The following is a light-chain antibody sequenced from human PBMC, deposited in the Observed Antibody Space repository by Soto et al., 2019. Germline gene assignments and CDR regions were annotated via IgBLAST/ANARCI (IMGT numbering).Light chain of an antibody. CDR2: ATS. V-gene: IGKV1-6*01. J-gene: IGKJ1*01. CDR3: LQDYSYPRT. Sequence: AIQMTQSPSSLSSSVGDRVTITCWASQDIRTELGWYQQKPGKAPKLLIYATSSLQGGVPSRFSGSGSGTDFTLTISSLQPEDFATYYCLQDYSYPRTFGQGTKVEIK. CDR1: QDIRTE.